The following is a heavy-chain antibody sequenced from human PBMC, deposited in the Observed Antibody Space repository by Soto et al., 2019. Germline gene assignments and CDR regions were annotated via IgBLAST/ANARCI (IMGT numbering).Heavy chain of an antibody. D-gene: IGHD6-13*01. J-gene: IGHJ5*02. V-gene: IGHV2-5*02. Sequence: GSGPTLVNPTQTLTLTWTFSGFSLSTSGVDVGWIRQPPGKAPEWLALIYWGDDKRYSPSLKSRLTITKDTSKNQVVLTMTNMDPVDTATYYCAHTRERAAAGTVWFDPWGQGTLVTVS. CDR2: IYWGDDK. CDR3: AHTRERAAAGTVWFDP. CDR1: GFSLSTSGVD.